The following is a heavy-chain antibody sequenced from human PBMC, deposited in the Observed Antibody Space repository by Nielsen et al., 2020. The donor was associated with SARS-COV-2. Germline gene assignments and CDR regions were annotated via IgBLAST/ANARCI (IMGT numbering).Heavy chain of an antibody. V-gene: IGHV3-23*03. CDR1: GFTFSSYA. CDR2: IYSGGSST. D-gene: IGHD6-13*01. Sequence: GGSLRLSCAASGFTFSSYAMSWVRQAPGKGLEWVSVIYSGGSSTYYADSVKGRFTISRDNSKNTLYLQMNSLRAEDTAVYYCARGGAAAGFYYYYGMDVWGQGTTVTVSS. CDR3: ARGGAAAGFYYYYGMDV. J-gene: IGHJ6*02.